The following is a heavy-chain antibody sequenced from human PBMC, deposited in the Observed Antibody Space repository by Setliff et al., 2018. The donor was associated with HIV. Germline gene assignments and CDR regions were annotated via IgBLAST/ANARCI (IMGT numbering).Heavy chain of an antibody. Sequence: ASVKVSCKASGYTFTSYDISWVRQAPGQGLEWMGWISAYNGNTNYAQKLQGRVTMTADTSTSTAYMELSTLRSDDTALYYCARDLIRITPHGDLPFWGQGTLVTVSS. CDR2: ISAYNGNT. D-gene: IGHD2-15*01. CDR3: ARDLIRITPHGDLPF. V-gene: IGHV1-18*01. J-gene: IGHJ4*02. CDR1: GYTFTSYD.